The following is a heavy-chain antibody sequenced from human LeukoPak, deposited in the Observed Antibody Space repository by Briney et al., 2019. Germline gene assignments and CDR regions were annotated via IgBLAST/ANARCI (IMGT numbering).Heavy chain of an antibody. Sequence: GGSLRLSCAASGFTFSSYAMSWVRQAPGKGLEWVSAISGSGGSTYYADSVKGRFTISRDNTKNTLYLQMNSLRAEDTAVYYCAKDGSYYGFYYFDYWGQGTLVTVSS. CDR1: GFTFSSYA. CDR3: AKDGSYYGFYYFDY. J-gene: IGHJ4*02. D-gene: IGHD1-26*01. CDR2: ISGSGGST. V-gene: IGHV3-23*01.